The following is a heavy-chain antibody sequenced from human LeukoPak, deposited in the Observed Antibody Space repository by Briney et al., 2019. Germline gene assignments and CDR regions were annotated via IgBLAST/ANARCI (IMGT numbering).Heavy chain of an antibody. Sequence: GGSLRLSCAASGFTFSSYGMHWVRQAPGKGLEWVAFIRYDESNKYYAGSVKGRFTISRDNSKSTLHLQMNSLKVEDTAVYYCAKGYGGSHFDYWGQGAVVAVSS. CDR1: GFTFSSYG. V-gene: IGHV3-30*02. CDR3: AKGYGGSHFDY. J-gene: IGHJ4*02. CDR2: IRYDESNK. D-gene: IGHD4-23*01.